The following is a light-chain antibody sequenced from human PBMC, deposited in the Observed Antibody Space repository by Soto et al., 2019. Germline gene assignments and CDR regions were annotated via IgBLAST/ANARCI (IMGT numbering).Light chain of an antibody. J-gene: IGKJ1*01. CDR2: KAS. Sequence: DIQMTQSPSTLSASIGDRVTITCRASQSINTWLAWYQQKPGKAPNLLVYKASNLESGVPSRFSGSGSGTEFTLTINSLQPVDFATYYCQQYNTYSWTFGQGTKVEIK. CDR3: QQYNTYSWT. V-gene: IGKV1-5*03. CDR1: QSINTW.